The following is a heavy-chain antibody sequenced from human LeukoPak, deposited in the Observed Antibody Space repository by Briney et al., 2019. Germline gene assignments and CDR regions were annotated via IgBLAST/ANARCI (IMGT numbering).Heavy chain of an antibody. CDR2: MYYSGST. J-gene: IGHJ6*03. D-gene: IGHD3-10*02. CDR1: GGSISSYY. V-gene: IGHV4-59*01. CDR3: AELGITMIGGV. Sequence: SETLSLTCTVSGGSISSYYWSRIRQPPGKGLEWIGYMYYSGSTNYNPSLKSRVTISVDMSKNQVSLKLSSVTAADTAVYYCAELGITMIGGVWGKGTTVTISS.